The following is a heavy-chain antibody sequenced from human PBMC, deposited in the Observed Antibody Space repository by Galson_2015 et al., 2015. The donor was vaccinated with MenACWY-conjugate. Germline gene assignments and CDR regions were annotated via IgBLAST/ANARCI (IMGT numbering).Heavy chain of an antibody. Sequence: SLRLSCAASGFTFSSYWMTWVRQAPGKGLEWVANIKRDGSDKYYGDSMKGRFTISRDNAKNSLYLQMNSLRAEDTAVYYCARVRSQNGSGSFYTSSMSSYYYFYMDVWGKGTTVTVSS. D-gene: IGHD3-10*01. CDR1: GFTFSSYW. J-gene: IGHJ6*03. CDR3: ARVRSQNGSGSFYTSSMSSYYYFYMDV. V-gene: IGHV3-7*01. CDR2: IKRDGSDK.